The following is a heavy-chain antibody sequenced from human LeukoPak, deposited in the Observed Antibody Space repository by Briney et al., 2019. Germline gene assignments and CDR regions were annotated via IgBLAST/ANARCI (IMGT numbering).Heavy chain of an antibody. J-gene: IGHJ3*02. V-gene: IGHV4-61*02. D-gene: IGHD3-3*01. CDR2: IYTSGST. CDR3: AREEYYDFWSGYPRGAFDI. Sequence: SETLSLTCTVSGGSISSGGYYWSWIRQPAGKGLEWIGRIYTSGSTNYNPSLKSRVTISVDTSKNQFSLKLSSVTAADTAVYYCAREEYYDFWSGYPRGAFDIWGQGTMVTVSS. CDR1: GGSISSGGYY.